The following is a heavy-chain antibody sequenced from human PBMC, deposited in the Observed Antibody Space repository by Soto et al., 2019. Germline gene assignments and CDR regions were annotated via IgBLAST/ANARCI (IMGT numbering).Heavy chain of an antibody. V-gene: IGHV1-18*01. J-gene: IGHJ6*02. CDR3: ARGGYCSGGSCRNYYYYGMDV. CDR1: GYSFTRYG. D-gene: IGHD2-15*01. Sequence: GASVKVSCKASGYSFTRYGISWVRQAPGQGLEWMGWISGYNGKTKYAQKLQGRVTMTTDTSTSTAYMELRSLRSDDTAVYYCARGGYCSGGSCRNYYYYGMDVWGQGTTVTVSS. CDR2: ISGYNGKT.